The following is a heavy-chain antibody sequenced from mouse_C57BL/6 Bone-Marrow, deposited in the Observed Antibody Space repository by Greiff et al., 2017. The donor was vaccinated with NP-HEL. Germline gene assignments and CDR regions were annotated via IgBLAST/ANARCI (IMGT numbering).Heavy chain of an antibody. Sequence: VQLKESGAELVRPGASVKLSCTASGFNIKDDYMHWVKQRPEQGLEWIGWIDPENGDTEYASKFQGKATITADTSSNTAFLQLSSLTSEDNAVYYWTTWDYYEGDYWGQGTTLTVTS. V-gene: IGHV14-4*01. CDR3: TTWDYYEGDY. J-gene: IGHJ2*01. CDR1: GFNIKDDY. CDR2: IDPENGDT. D-gene: IGHD1-1*01.